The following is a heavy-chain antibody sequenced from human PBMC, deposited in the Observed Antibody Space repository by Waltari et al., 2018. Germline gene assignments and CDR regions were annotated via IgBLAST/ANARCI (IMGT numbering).Heavy chain of an antibody. J-gene: IGHJ4*02. CDR1: GGSFSGYY. D-gene: IGHD6-13*01. V-gene: IGHV4-34*01. CDR3: ASIGYRGY. CDR2: INHSGST. Sequence: QVQLQQWGAGLLKPSETLSLTCAVYGGSFSGYYWSWIRKPPGKGLEWIGEINHSGSTNYNPSLKSRVTISVDTSKNQFSLKLSSVTAADTAVYYCASIGYRGYWGQGTLVTVSS.